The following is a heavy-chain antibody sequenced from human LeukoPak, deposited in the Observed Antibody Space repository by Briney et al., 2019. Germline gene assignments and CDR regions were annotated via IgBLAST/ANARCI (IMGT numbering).Heavy chain of an antibody. J-gene: IGHJ4*02. CDR1: GGSIRNYY. CDR3: ARGSPAFDY. CDR2: ISYDGSNK. Sequence: LSLTCSVSGGSIRNYYWGWVRQAPGKGLEWVAVISYDGSNKYYADSVKGRFTISRDNSKNTLYLQMNSLRAEDTAVYYCARGSPAFDYWGQGTLVTVSS. V-gene: IGHV3-30*03.